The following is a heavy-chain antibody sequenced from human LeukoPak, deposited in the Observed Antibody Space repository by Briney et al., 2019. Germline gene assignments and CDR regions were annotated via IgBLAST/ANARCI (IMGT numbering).Heavy chain of an antibody. CDR3: ARRAAQQLVQ. J-gene: IGHJ4*02. Sequence: GGSLRLSCAASGFTFSSCWMSWVRQAPGKGLEWVANIKQDGGEIYYVDSVKGRFTISRDNTKNSLYLQVNSLRAEDTAVYYCARRAAQQLVQWGQGTLVTVSS. CDR1: GFTFSSCW. V-gene: IGHV3-7*03. CDR2: IKQDGGEI. D-gene: IGHD6-13*01.